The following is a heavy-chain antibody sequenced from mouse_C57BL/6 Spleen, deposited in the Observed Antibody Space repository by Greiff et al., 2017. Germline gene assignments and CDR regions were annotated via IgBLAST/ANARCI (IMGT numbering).Heavy chain of an antibody. V-gene: IGHV1-81*01. CDR3: ARLTTVVGDYFDY. CDR1: GYTFTSYG. J-gene: IGHJ2*01. D-gene: IGHD1-1*01. Sequence: VKLQESGAELARPGASVKLSCKASGYTFTSYGISWVQQRTGQGLEWIGEICPRSGNIYYHEKFKGKVTLTADKSSSTAYMELRSLTSEDSAVYFCARLTTVVGDYFDYWGQGTTLTVSS. CDR2: ICPRSGNI.